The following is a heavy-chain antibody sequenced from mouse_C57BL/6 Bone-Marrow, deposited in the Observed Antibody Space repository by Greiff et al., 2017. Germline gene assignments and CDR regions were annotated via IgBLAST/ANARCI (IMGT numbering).Heavy chain of an antibody. V-gene: IGHV1-26*01. D-gene: IGHD1-1*01. CDR3: ARRSNYYGSSYRYFDV. CDR2: INPNNGGT. J-gene: IGHJ1*03. CDR1: GYTFTDYY. Sequence: EVQLQQSGPELVKPGASVKISCKASGYTFTDYYMNWVKQSHGKSLEWIGDINPNNGGTSYNQKFKGKATLTVDKSSSTAYMELRSLTSEDSAVYYCARRSNYYGSSYRYFDVWGTGTTVTVSS.